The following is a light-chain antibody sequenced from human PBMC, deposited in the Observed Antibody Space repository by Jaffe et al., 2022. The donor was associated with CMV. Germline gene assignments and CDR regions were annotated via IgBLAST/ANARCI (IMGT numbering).Light chain of an antibody. J-gene: IGLJ1*01. CDR1: SSDVGFYNY. Sequence: QSALTQPASVSGSPGQSITISCTGTSSDVGFYNYVSWYQQHPGKVPKLMIYDVSNRPSGVSNRFSGSKSGNTASLTISGLQAEDEADYYCSSYTTSSTLVFGSGTKVTVL. CDR3: SSYTTSSTLV. V-gene: IGLV2-14*03. CDR2: DVS.